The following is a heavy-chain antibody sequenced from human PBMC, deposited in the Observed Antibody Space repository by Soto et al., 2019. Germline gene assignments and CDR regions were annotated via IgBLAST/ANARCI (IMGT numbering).Heavy chain of an antibody. V-gene: IGHV3-30*04. CDR1: GFTFSSYA. CDR2: ITYDGTNK. J-gene: IGHJ4*02. CDR3: ARDIKQWLVQDYFDY. Sequence: GGSLRLSCEASGFTFSSYALHWVRQAPGKGLEWLAHITYDGTNKDYADSVKGRFTISRDNSKNTIYLQMNSLRAEDTAVYYCARDIKQWLVQDYFDYWGQGTLVTVSS. D-gene: IGHD6-19*01.